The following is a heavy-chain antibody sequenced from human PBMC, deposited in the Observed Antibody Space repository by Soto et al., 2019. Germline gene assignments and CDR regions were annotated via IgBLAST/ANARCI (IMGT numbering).Heavy chain of an antibody. V-gene: IGHV3-30-3*01. D-gene: IGHD5-18*01. CDR2: ISYDGSNK. CDR3: ARARGVYSYGSFDY. J-gene: IGHJ4*02. CDR1: GFTFSSYA. Sequence: GGSLRLSCAASGFTFSSYAMHWVRQAPGKGLEWVAVISYDGSNKYYADSVKGRFTISRDNSKNTLYLQMNSLRAEDTAVYYCARARGVYSYGSFDYWGQGTLVTVSS.